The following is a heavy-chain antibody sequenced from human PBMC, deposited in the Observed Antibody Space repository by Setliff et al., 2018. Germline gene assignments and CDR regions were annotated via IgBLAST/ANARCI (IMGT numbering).Heavy chain of an antibody. V-gene: IGHV4-34*01. Sequence: SETLSLTCAPYGGTFSDYHWTWIRQSPEKGLEWIGEINHRGSTNYNPSLRRRVTISIDTSKDQFSLKLISMTAAATAVYYCARGRNIAARLLDSWGQGTLVTVSS. CDR2: INHRGST. D-gene: IGHD6-6*01. CDR3: ARGRNIAARLLDS. J-gene: IGHJ4*02. CDR1: GGTFSDYH.